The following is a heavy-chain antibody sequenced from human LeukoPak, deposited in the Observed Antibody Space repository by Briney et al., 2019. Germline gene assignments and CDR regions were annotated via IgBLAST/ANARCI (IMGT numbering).Heavy chain of an antibody. D-gene: IGHD3-22*01. CDR3: ATGSGHYYDH. Sequence: GRSLRLSCAASGFTFSDYGMHWVRQAPGKGLEWVAVAYGDGSDKYYADSVKGRFTISKDLSQNTLYMQMNSLRAENTAMYYCATGSGHYYDHWGQGTLVTVSS. CDR1: GFTFSDYG. CDR2: AYGDGSDK. V-gene: IGHV3-33*08. J-gene: IGHJ4*02.